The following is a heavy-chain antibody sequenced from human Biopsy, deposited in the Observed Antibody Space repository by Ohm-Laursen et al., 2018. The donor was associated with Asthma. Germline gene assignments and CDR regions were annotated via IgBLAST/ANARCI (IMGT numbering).Heavy chain of an antibody. Sequence: SLRLSCAASGFTFSSYSMHWVRQAPAKGLEWVAIISHEGWNKHYADSVKGRFTISRDNSKDTLFLQMDSLTVEDTAVYFCARGLVEGVGSSWYPDFDYWGQGTLVTVSS. CDR2: ISHEGWNK. CDR1: GFTFSSYS. CDR3: ARGLVEGVGSSWYPDFDY. D-gene: IGHD6-13*01. V-gene: IGHV3-30*04. J-gene: IGHJ4*02.